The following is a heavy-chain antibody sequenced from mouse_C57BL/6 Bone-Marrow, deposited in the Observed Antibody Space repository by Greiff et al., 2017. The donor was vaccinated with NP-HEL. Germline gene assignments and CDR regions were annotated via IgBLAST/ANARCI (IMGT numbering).Heavy chain of an antibody. Sequence: QVQLQQSGPCLVAPSQSLSIPCTVSGFSLTSYGVDWVRPSPGKGLEWLGVIWGVGSTNYNSALKSRLSISKDNSKSQVFLKMNSLQTDDTAMYYCASEDYRGAMDYWGQGTSVTVSS. CDR3: ASEDYRGAMDY. D-gene: IGHD2-14*01. J-gene: IGHJ4*01. V-gene: IGHV2-6*01. CDR2: IWGVGST. CDR1: GFSLTSYG.